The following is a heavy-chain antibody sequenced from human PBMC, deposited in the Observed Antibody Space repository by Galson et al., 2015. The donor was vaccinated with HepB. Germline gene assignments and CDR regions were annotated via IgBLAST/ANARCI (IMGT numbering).Heavy chain of an antibody. Sequence: SVKVSCKASGYSFTSYVMQWVRLAPGQRLEWMGWINGGDGDTKYSQKFQGRVTITRDTSASTAYMELSGLTSEDTAVYYCASNVHWRSWNEAYWYFDLWGRGTLVTVSS. CDR3: ASNVHWRSWNEAYWYFDL. J-gene: IGHJ2*01. V-gene: IGHV1-3*01. CDR2: INGGDGDT. CDR1: GYSFTSYV. D-gene: IGHD1-1*01.